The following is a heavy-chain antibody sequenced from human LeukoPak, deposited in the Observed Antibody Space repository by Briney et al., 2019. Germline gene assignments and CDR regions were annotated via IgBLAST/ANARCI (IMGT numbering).Heavy chain of an antibody. CDR3: ASFEYSSSSVH. CDR2: IYYSGST. V-gene: IGHV4-59*08. Sequence: SETLSLTCTVSGGSISSYYWSWIRQPPGKGLEWIGYIYYSGSTNYNPSLKSRVTISVDTSKNPFSLKLSSVTAADTAVYYCASFEYSSSSVHWGQGTLVTVSS. J-gene: IGHJ4*02. D-gene: IGHD6-6*01. CDR1: GGSISSYY.